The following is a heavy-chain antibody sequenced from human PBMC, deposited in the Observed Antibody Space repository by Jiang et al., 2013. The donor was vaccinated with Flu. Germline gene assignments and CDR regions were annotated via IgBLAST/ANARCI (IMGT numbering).Heavy chain of an antibody. J-gene: IGHJ4*02. CDR1: GYTFTSYD. CDR2: MNPNSGNT. Sequence: GAEVKKPGASVKVSCKASGYTFTSYDINWVRQATGQGLEWMGWMNPNSGNTGSAQKFQDRITMTRDTSISTAYMELSSLRSEDTAMYYCVRVVGAIDYWGQGTLVTVSS. V-gene: IGHV1-8*01. D-gene: IGHD2-15*01. CDR3: VRVVGAIDY.